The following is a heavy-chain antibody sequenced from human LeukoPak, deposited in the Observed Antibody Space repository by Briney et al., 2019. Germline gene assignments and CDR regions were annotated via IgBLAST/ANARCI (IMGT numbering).Heavy chain of an antibody. CDR2: IYYSGST. D-gene: IGHD4-17*01. V-gene: IGHV4-59*01. CDR3: ASTPYYGDYISY. CDR1: GGSISSYY. J-gene: IGHJ4*02. Sequence: SETLSLTCTVSGGSISSYYWSWIRQPPGKGLEWIGYIYYSGSTNYNPSLKSRVTISVDTSKNQFSLKLSSVTAADTAVYYCASTPYYGDYISYWGQGTLVTVSS.